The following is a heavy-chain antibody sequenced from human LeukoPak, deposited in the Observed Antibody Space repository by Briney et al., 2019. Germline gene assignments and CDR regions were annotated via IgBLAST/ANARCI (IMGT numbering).Heavy chain of an antibody. CDR3: AKAVRLGYDTSLGYFDY. V-gene: IGHV3-23*01. J-gene: IGHJ4*02. CDR2: ISASGGDT. D-gene: IGHD3-22*01. Sequence: GGSLRLSCAASGFSFSTYSFSWVRQAPGKGLEWVSGISASGGDTFYADSVKGRFTISRDNSKNTLYLQMNSLRAEDTAVYYCAKAVRLGYDTSLGYFDYWGQGTLVTVSS. CDR1: GFSFSTYS.